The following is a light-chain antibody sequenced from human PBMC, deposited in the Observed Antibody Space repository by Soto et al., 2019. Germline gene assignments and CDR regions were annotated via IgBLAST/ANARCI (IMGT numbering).Light chain of an antibody. Sequence: EIVLTQSPATLSVSPGERVTPSCRASQNLHSFLNWYQQRPGQAPRPRIYDGSKRAAGVPDRISGDGSGTDYTITNSSLEPEDFAVYFCQQRTRWPMTFGQGTRVEIK. CDR2: DGS. CDR3: QQRTRWPMT. V-gene: IGKV3-11*01. CDR1: QNLHSF. J-gene: IGKJ5*01.